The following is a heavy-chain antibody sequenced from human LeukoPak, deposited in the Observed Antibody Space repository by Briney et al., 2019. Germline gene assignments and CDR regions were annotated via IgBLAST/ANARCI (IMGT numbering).Heavy chain of an antibody. J-gene: IGHJ4*02. CDR2: LSGTGDST. Sequence: PGGSLRLSCAASGFTFSIYAMSWVRQAPGKGLEWVSTLSGTGDSTYYADSVKGRFTISRDNSKNTLYLQMNSLRAEDTAVYYCARGPRGDGYNDYWGQGTLVTVSS. CDR1: GFTFSIYA. V-gene: IGHV3-23*01. CDR3: ARGPRGDGYNDY. D-gene: IGHD5-24*01.